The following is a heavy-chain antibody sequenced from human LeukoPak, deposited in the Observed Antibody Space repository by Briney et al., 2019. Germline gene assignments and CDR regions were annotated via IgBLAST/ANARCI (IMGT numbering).Heavy chain of an antibody. CDR1: GFTFSSYA. Sequence: GGSLRLSCAASGFTFSSYATHWVRQAPGKGLEWVAVISYDGSNKYYADSVKGRFTIPRDNSKNTLYLQMNSLRAEDTAVYYCARVKGSYYNYFDYWGQGTLVTVSS. V-gene: IGHV3-30*04. CDR3: ARVKGSYYNYFDY. J-gene: IGHJ4*02. CDR2: ISYDGSNK. D-gene: IGHD3-10*01.